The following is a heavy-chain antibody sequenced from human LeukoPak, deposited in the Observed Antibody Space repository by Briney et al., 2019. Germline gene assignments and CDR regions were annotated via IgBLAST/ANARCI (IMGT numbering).Heavy chain of an antibody. CDR1: GGSISSSSYY. D-gene: IGHD6-13*01. CDR2: IYYSGST. V-gene: IGHV4-39*07. J-gene: IGHJ5*02. CDR3: ARGTRIAAAGFNWFDP. Sequence: SETLSLTCTVSGGSISSSSYYWGWIRQPPGKGLEWIGSIYYSGSTYYNPSLKSRVTISVDTSKNQFSLKLSSVTAADTAVYYCARGTRIAAAGFNWFDPWGQGTLVTVSS.